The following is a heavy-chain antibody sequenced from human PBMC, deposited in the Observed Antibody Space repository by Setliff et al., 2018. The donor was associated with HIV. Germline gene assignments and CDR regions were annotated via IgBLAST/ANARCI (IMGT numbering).Heavy chain of an antibody. CDR1: GFSLTASGVG. Sequence: SGPTLVNPTQTLTLTCTFSGFSLTASGVGVGWIRQPPGKALEWLALIYWDDDKRYSPSLKSRLTITKDTSKNQVVLTMTNMDPVDTATYYCAHLNSSGWYLDYWGQGTLVTVSS. D-gene: IGHD6-19*01. CDR3: AHLNSSGWYLDY. V-gene: IGHV2-5*02. CDR2: IYWDDDK. J-gene: IGHJ4*02.